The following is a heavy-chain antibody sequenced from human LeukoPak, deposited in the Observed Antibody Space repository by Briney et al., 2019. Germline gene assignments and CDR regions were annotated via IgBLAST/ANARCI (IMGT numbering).Heavy chain of an antibody. CDR2: INWNGGRT. CDR1: GLAFDDYG. CDR3: ARDFDSNGYYGSHSY. V-gene: IGHV3-20*04. D-gene: IGHD3-22*01. Sequence: GGSLRLSCAASGLAFDDYGMSWVRQAPGKGLEWVAGINWNGGRTAYADSVKGRFTISRDNAKNSLFLQMNSLRAEDTALYYCARDFDSNGYYGSHSYWGQGTLVTVSS. J-gene: IGHJ4*02.